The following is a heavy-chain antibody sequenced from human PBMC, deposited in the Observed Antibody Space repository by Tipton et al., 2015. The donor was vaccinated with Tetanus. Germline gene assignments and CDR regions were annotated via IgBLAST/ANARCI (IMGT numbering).Heavy chain of an antibody. CDR3: ARQITAADAFDT. J-gene: IGHJ3*02. CDR2: IYYSGGT. D-gene: IGHD3-16*01. V-gene: IGHV4-59*08. CDR1: GGSISSYY. Sequence: GLVKPSETLSLTCTVSGGSISSYYWNWIRQPPGKGLEWIGYIYYSGGTNYNPSLKSRITILVDTSKDQFSLKLSSVTAADTAVCYCARQITAADAFDTWGQGTMVTVSS.